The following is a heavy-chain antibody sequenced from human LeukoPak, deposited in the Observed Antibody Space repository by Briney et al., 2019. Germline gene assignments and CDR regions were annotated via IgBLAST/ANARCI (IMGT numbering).Heavy chain of an antibody. V-gene: IGHV3-48*03. CDR2: ISSSGSTI. J-gene: IGHJ6*03. Sequence: GGSLRLSCAASGFTFSSYEMHWVRQVPGKGLEWVSYISSSGSTIYYADSVKGRFTISRDNSKNTLYLQMNSLRAEDTAIYYCAKNGDRGAYCTGGTCYPYFYYYMDVWGKGTTVTI. D-gene: IGHD2-15*01. CDR1: GFTFSSYE. CDR3: AKNGDRGAYCTGGTCYPYFYYYMDV.